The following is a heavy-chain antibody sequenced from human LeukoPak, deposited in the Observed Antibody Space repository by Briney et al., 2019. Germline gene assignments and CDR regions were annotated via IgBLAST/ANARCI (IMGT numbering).Heavy chain of an antibody. V-gene: IGHV4-39*01. Sequence: SETLSLTCTVSGGSISSSSYYWGWIRQPPGKGLEWIGEINHSGSTNYNPSLKSRVTISVDTSKNQFSLKLSSVTAADTAVYYRARHIGAHHYYDSSGYRQPWFDPWGQGTLVAVSS. J-gene: IGHJ5*02. CDR2: INHSGST. D-gene: IGHD3-22*01. CDR3: ARHIGAHHYYDSSGYRQPWFDP. CDR1: GGSISSSSYY.